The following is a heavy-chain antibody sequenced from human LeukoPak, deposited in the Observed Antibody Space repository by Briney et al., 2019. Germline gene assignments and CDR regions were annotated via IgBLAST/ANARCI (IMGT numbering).Heavy chain of an antibody. D-gene: IGHD2-2*01. V-gene: IGHV3-30*02. CDR3: AKGVVPAAPFDY. J-gene: IGHJ4*02. Sequence: GESLKISCKGSGFTFSSYGMHWVRQAPGKGLEWVAFIRYDGSNKYYADSVKGRFTISRDNSKNTLYLQMNSLRAEDTAVYYCAKGVVPAAPFDYWGQGTLVTVSS. CDR2: IRYDGSNK. CDR1: GFTFSSYG.